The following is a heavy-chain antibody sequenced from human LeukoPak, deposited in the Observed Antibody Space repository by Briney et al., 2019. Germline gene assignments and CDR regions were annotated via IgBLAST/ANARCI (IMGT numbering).Heavy chain of an antibody. J-gene: IGHJ4*02. V-gene: IGHV3-23*01. CDR2: ISSSGSKT. Sequence: GGSLRLSCAASGFTFSNYAMNWVRQAPGKGLEWVSFISSSGSKTYYVDSVEGRFTISRDNSRKTLYLQVNSLRAEDTAIYYCAKQRSEVVVAATNYWGQGTLVTVSS. CDR3: AKQRSEVVVAATNY. CDR1: GFTFSNYA. D-gene: IGHD2-15*01.